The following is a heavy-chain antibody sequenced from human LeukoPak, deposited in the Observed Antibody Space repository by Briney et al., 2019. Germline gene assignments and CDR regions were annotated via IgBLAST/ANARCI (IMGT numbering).Heavy chain of an antibody. D-gene: IGHD3-22*01. J-gene: IGHJ3*02. CDR3: ARAPRGYYDCAFDI. CDR1: GFTFSSYE. CDR2: ISSSGSTI. Sequence: GGSLRLSCAASGFTFSSYEMNWVRQAPGKGLEWVSYISSSGSTIYYADSVKGRFTITRDNAKNSLYLQMNSLRAEDTAVYYCARAPRGYYDCAFDIWGQGTMVTVSS. V-gene: IGHV3-48*03.